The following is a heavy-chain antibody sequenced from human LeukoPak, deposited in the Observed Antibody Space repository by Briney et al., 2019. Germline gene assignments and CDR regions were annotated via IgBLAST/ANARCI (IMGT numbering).Heavy chain of an antibody. Sequence: GGSLRLSCAASGFTFSSYWMSWVRQAPGKGLEWVANIKQDRSEKYYVDSVKGRFTISRDNAKNSLYLQMNSLRAEDTAVYYCARGEFGDYYYFYMDVWGKGTTVTVSS. CDR2: IKQDRSEK. CDR3: ARGEFGDYYYFYMDV. J-gene: IGHJ6*03. D-gene: IGHD2/OR15-2a*01. V-gene: IGHV3-7*01. CDR1: GFTFSSYW.